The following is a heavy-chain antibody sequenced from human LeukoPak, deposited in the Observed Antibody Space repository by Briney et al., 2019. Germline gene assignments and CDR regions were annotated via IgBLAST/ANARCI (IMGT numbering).Heavy chain of an antibody. J-gene: IGHJ4*02. Sequence: PSETLSLTCAVYGGSFSGYYWSWIRQPAGKGLEWIGRIYTSGSTNYNPSLKSRVTMSVDTSKNQFSLKLSSVTAADTAVYYCARENTAMGEYYFDYWGQGTLVTVSS. CDR2: IYTSGST. V-gene: IGHV4-4*07. D-gene: IGHD5-18*01. CDR3: ARENTAMGEYYFDY. CDR1: GGSFSGYY.